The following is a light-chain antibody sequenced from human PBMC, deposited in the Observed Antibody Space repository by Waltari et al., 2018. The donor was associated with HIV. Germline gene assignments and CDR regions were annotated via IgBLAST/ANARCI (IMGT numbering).Light chain of an antibody. V-gene: IGLV1-40*01. CDR2: NTN. CDR1: NANMGTHE. CDR3: QSSDSTLSGSV. Sequence: QSVLTQPPSVSGAPGPRVTLSCTGSNANMGTHELPWYQQFPGTAPQLLIYNTNSRPSGVPDRFSGSKSGTSASLAISGLQAEDEADYFCQSSDSTLSGSVFGGGTKLTVL. J-gene: IGLJ2*01.